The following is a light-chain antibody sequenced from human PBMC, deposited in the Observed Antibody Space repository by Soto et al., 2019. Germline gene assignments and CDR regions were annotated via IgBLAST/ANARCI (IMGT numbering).Light chain of an antibody. V-gene: IGKV1-12*01. Sequence: DIQMTQSPSTLSASVGDRVTITCRASQSISSWLAWYQQKLGRAPRLLIYDASSLQSGVPSRFSGSGSGTDFTLTISSLQPEDFATYYCQQANSFPRTLGQGTKVDIK. CDR3: QQANSFPRT. CDR1: QSISSW. J-gene: IGKJ2*01. CDR2: DAS.